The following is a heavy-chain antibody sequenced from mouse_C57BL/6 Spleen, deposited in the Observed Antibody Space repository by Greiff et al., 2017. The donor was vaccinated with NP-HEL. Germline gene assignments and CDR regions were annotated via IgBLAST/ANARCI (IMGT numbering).Heavy chain of an antibody. D-gene: IGHD1-1*01. J-gene: IGHJ2*01. CDR2: IYPSDSET. CDR3: ARWGYGSSSGY. CDR1: GYTFTSYW. Sequence: QVQLKQPGAELVRPGSSVKLSCKASGYTFTSYWMDWVKQRPGQGLEWIGNIYPSDSETHYNQKFKDKATLTVDKSSSTAYMQLSSLTSEDFAVYYCARWGYGSSSGYWGQGTTLTVSS. V-gene: IGHV1-61*01.